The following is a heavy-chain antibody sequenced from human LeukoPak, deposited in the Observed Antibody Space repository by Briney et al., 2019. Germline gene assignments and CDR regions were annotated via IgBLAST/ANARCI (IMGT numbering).Heavy chain of an antibody. CDR3: AGTIAATHGGAFDI. D-gene: IGHD6-25*01. V-gene: IGHV4-34*01. CDR2: INHSGST. Sequence: SETLSLTCAVYGGSFSGYYWSWIRQPPGKGLEWIGEINHSGSTNYNPSLKSRVTISVDTSKNQFSLELSSVTAADTAVYYCAGTIAATHGGAFDIWGQGTMVTVSS. J-gene: IGHJ3*02. CDR1: GGSFSGYY.